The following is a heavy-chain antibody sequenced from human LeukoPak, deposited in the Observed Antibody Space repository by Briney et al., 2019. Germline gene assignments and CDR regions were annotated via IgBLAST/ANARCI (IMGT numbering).Heavy chain of an antibody. J-gene: IGHJ5*02. CDR3: ARVFRGAVTSNWVDP. Sequence: PSETLSLTCTVSGASMNGHYWTWIRLSPGKGLDWIGYISDSGSTSYNPSLKSRVIMSLEASKTEFSLRLNSVTVADTAVYYCARVFRGAVTSNWVDPWGQGTLVTVSS. CDR2: ISDSGST. V-gene: IGHV4-59*11. CDR1: GASMNGHY. D-gene: IGHD3-3*01.